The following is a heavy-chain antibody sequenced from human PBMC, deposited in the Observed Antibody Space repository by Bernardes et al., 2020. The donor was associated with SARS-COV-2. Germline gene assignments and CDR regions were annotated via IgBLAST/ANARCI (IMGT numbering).Heavy chain of an antibody. CDR3: VHRLTYYEFWSGYYLMLAFEI. CDR2: IYWYDDK. J-gene: IGHJ3*02. V-gene: IGHV2-5*01. CDR1: GFSVTTSGVG. D-gene: IGHD3-3*01. Sequence: SGPTLVKPTQTLTLTCTFSGFSVTTSGVGVGWIRQPPGKALEWLALIYWYDDKRYSPSLKSRLTITKDTYKNQVVLTLTNMDPVDTATYYCVHRLTYYEFWSGYYLMLAFEIWGQGTTVTVSS.